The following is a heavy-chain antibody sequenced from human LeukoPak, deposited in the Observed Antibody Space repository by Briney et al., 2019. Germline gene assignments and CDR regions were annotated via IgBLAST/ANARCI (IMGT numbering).Heavy chain of an antibody. CDR3: ARARYNYYDSSGYVHYYYYYGMDV. D-gene: IGHD3-22*01. CDR1: GFTFSSYS. V-gene: IGHV3-33*08. Sequence: GGSLRLSCVGSGFTFSSYSMNWVRQAPGKGLEWVAVIWYDGSNKYYADSVKGRFTISRDNSKNTLYLQMNSLRAEDTAVHYCARARYNYYDSSGYVHYYYYYGMDVWGQGTTVTVSS. J-gene: IGHJ6*02. CDR2: IWYDGSNK.